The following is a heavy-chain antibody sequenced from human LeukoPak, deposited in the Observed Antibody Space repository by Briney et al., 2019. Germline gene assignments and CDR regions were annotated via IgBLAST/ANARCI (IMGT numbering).Heavy chain of an antibody. D-gene: IGHD1-26*01. V-gene: IGHV1-2*02. Sequence: ASVKVSCKASGYTFTGYYMHWLRQAPGQGLEWMGWINPNSGGTNYAQKFQGRVTMTRDTSISTAYMELSRLRSDDTAVYYCARDLEWELRAERGALDYWGQGILVTVSS. J-gene: IGHJ4*02. CDR1: GYTFTGYY. CDR3: ARDLEWELRAERGALDY. CDR2: INPNSGGT.